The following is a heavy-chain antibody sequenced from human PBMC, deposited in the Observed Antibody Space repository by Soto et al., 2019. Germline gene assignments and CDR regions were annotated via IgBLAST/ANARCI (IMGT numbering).Heavy chain of an antibody. D-gene: IGHD3-3*01. J-gene: IGHJ3*02. V-gene: IGHV1-2*04. Sequence: ASVKVSCKASGYTFTGYYMHWVRQAPGQGLEWMGWINPNSGGTNYAQKFQGWVTMTRDTSISTAYMELSRLRHDDTAVYYYECGCDFWSCYCGLTYAFDSWGQGTRVA. CDR2: INPNSGGT. CDR3: ECGCDFWSCYCGLTYAFDS. CDR1: GYTFTGYY.